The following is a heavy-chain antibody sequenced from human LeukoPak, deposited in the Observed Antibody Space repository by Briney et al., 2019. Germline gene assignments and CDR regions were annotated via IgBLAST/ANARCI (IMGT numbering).Heavy chain of an antibody. D-gene: IGHD6-13*01. CDR1: GYTFTTYD. CDR2: MNPNSGNT. J-gene: IGHJ4*02. CDR3: ARIAAPGNRRLNF. V-gene: IGHV1-8*01. Sequence: ASVKVSCKASGYTFTTYDISWVRQAAGQGLEWMGWMNPNSGNTGNAQKFQGRVTMTRNTSISTAYMELTSLTSEDTAVYFCARIAAPGNRRLNFWGQGTLVTVSS.